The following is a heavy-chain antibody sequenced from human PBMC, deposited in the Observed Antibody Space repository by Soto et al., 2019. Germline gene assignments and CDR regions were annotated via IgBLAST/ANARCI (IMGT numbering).Heavy chain of an antibody. Sequence: QVQLVQSGAEVKKPGSSVKVSCKASGGTFSSYTISWVRQAPGQGLEWMGRIIPIRGIANYAQKFQGRVTMTAAKSTRTAYMELRSLRAEDTAVYDCARGGDGDYVADWGQGTLVTVSS. J-gene: IGHJ4*02. V-gene: IGHV1-69*02. CDR1: GGTFSSYT. CDR3: ARGGDGDYVAD. CDR2: IIPIRGIA. D-gene: IGHD4-17*01.